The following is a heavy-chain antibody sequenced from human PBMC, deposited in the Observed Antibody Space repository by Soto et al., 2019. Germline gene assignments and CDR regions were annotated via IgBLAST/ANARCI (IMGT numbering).Heavy chain of an antibody. Sequence: GGSLRLSCAASGFSISGYWMSWVRQAPGKGLEWVANIKQGGSEKYYVDSVKGRFTISRDNAKNSLYLQMNSLRAEDTAVYYCARDELAVPEAYSYYGLDVWGQGTTVTVSS. D-gene: IGHD6-19*01. V-gene: IGHV3-7*01. CDR1: GFSISGYW. J-gene: IGHJ6*02. CDR2: IKQGGSEK. CDR3: ARDELAVPEAYSYYGLDV.